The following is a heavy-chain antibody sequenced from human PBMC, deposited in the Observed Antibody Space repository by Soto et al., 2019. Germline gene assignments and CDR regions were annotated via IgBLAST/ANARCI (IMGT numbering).Heavy chain of an antibody. Sequence: QVQLQQWGAGLLKPSETLSLTCAVYGGSFSGYYWSWIRQPPGKGLEWIGEINHSGSTNSNPSLKSRVTISVDTSKNQFSLKLSSVTAADTAVYYCARGWSGWRVWLDYWGQGTLVTVSS. CDR3: ARGWSGWRVWLDY. CDR1: GGSFSGYY. V-gene: IGHV4-34*01. J-gene: IGHJ4*02. CDR2: INHSGST. D-gene: IGHD6-19*01.